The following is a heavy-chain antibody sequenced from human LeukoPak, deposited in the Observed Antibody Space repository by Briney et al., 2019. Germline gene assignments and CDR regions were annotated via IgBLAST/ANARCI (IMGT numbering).Heavy chain of an antibody. Sequence: GGSLRLSCAASGFTFSNYWMHWVRQAPGKGLVWVSRINSDGSSTSYADSVKGRFTISRDNAKNTLYLQMNSLRAEDTAVYYCATIAVAGTFDYWGQGTLVTVSS. J-gene: IGHJ4*02. CDR2: INSDGSST. V-gene: IGHV3-74*01. D-gene: IGHD6-19*01. CDR1: GFTFSNYW. CDR3: ATIAVAGTFDY.